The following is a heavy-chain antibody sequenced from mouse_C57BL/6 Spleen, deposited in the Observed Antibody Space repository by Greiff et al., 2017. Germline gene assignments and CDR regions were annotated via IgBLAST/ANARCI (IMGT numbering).Heavy chain of an antibody. Sequence: VQLQQSGPELVKPGASVKISCKASGYSFTGYYMNWVKQSPEQSLEWIGEINPSTGGTTYNQKFKAKATLTVDKSSSTAYMQLKSLTSEDSAVYYCARQGSSRAWFAYWGQGTLVTVSA. V-gene: IGHV1-42*01. CDR3: ARQGSSRAWFAY. CDR2: INPSTGGT. D-gene: IGHD3-2*02. J-gene: IGHJ3*01. CDR1: GYSFTGYY.